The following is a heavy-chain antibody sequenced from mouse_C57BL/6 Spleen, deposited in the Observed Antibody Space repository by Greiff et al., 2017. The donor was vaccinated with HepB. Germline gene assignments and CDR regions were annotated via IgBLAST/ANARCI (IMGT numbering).Heavy chain of an antibody. D-gene: IGHD1-1*01. Sequence: EVKLMESGGGLVKPGGSLKLSCAASGFTFSDYGMHWVRQAPEKGLEWVAYISSGSSTIYYADTVKGRFTISRDNAKNTLFLQMTSLRSEDTAMYYCARDYGSSGYFDYWGQGTTLTVSS. CDR3: ARDYGSSGYFDY. CDR2: ISSGSSTI. V-gene: IGHV5-17*01. J-gene: IGHJ2*01. CDR1: GFTFSDYG.